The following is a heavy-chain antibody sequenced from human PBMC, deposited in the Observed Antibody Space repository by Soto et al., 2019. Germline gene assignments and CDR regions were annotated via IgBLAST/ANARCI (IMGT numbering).Heavy chain of an antibody. V-gene: IGHV4-59*01. CDR1: GGSISSYY. CDR2: IYYSGTPT. CDR3: ARGRLGTWYYLDY. D-gene: IGHD7-27*01. Sequence: QSQTLSLTCSVSGGSISSYYWSWIRQPPGKGLEWIGNIYYSGTPTNYNPSLKSRITISVDTSKNQFSLKLSSVTAADTAVYYCARGRLGTWYYLDYWGQGTLVTVSS. J-gene: IGHJ4*02.